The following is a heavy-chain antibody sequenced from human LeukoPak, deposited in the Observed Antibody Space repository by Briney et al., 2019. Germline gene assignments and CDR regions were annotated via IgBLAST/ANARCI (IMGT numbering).Heavy chain of an antibody. V-gene: IGHV3-74*01. J-gene: IGHJ6*03. CDR1: GFTFSDYW. Sequence: GGSLRLSCAASGFTFSDYWMHWVRQAPGKGLVWVSRISSDGSRVTYAGSVKGRFTISRDNAKNTLYLQMNSLRAEDTAVYYCAKDRVTMVRGVPTNTYYYYYMDVWGKGTTVTVSS. CDR3: AKDRVTMVRGVPTNTYYYYYMDV. D-gene: IGHD3-10*01. CDR2: ISSDGSRV.